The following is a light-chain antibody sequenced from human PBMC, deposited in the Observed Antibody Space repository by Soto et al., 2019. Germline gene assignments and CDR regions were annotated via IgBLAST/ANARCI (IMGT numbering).Light chain of an antibody. CDR2: DVT. Sequence: QSALTQPRSVSGSPGQSVTISCTGTSSDVGGYKYVSWYQQLPGKAPKLMIYDVTKRPSGVPDRFSGSKSGNTASLTISGLQAEDEADYYCCSYAGTYTFVFAAGTKLTVL. J-gene: IGLJ1*01. CDR1: SSDVGGYKY. V-gene: IGLV2-11*01. CDR3: CSYAGTYTFV.